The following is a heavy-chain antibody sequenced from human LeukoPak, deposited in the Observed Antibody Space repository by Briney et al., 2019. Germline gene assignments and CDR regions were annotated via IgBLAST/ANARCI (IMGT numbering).Heavy chain of an antibody. CDR3: ARSLTTVTTWFDP. V-gene: IGHV3-21*01. D-gene: IGHD4-17*01. Sequence: GGSLRLSCAASGFTFSSYSMNWVRQAPGKGLEWVSSISSSSSYIYYADSVKGRLTISRDNAKNSLYLQMNSLRAEDTAVYYCARSLTTVTTWFDPWGQGTLVTVSS. J-gene: IGHJ5*02. CDR1: GFTFSSYS. CDR2: ISSSSSYI.